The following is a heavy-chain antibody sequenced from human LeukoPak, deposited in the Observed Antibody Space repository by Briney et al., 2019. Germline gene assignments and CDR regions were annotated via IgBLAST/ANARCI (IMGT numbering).Heavy chain of an antibody. CDR1: GYSISSGYY. CDR3: ARVGRSSGYYSNGWFDP. CDR2: IYHSGST. V-gene: IGHV4-38-2*02. J-gene: IGHJ5*02. Sequence: SETLSLTCTVSGYSISSGYYWGWIRQPPGKGLEWIGEIYHSGSTNYNPSLKSRVTISVDKSKNQFSLKLSSVTAADTAVYYCARVGRSSGYYSNGWFDPWGQGTLVTVSS. D-gene: IGHD3-22*01.